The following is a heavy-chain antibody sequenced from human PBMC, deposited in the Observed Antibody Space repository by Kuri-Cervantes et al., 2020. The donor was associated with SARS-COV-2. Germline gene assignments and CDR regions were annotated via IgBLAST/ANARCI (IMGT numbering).Heavy chain of an antibody. Sequence: ASVKVSCKAFGYTFTGYYMHWVRQAPGQGLEWMGWINPNSGGTNYAQKFQGRVTMTRDTSISTAYMELSRLRSDDTAVYYCARPPADYYYMDVWGKGTTVTVSS. CDR1: GYTFTGYY. V-gene: IGHV1-2*02. CDR3: ARPPADYYYMDV. J-gene: IGHJ6*03. CDR2: INPNSGGT.